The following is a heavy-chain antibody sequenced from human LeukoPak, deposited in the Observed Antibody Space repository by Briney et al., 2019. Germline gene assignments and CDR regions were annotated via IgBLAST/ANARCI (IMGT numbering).Heavy chain of an antibody. J-gene: IGHJ3*02. CDR3: ARVLTMTVVVVAGGGAFDI. CDR2: IYSGGST. CDR1: GFTVSSNY. V-gene: IGHV3-53*01. D-gene: IGHD2-15*01. Sequence: PGGSLRLSCVASGFTVSSNYLSWVRQAPGKGLEWVSVIYSGGSTYYADSVKGRFTISRDNSKNTLYLQMNSLRAEDTAVYYCARVLTMTVVVVAGGGAFDIWGRGTMVTVSS.